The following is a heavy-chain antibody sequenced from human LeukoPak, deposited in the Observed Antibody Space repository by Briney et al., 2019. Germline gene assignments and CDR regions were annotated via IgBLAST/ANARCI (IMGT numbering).Heavy chain of an antibody. CDR3: AKDLTAMVTGVDY. Sequence: GGSLRLSCAASGFTLSSYAMSWVRQAPGKGLEWVSAISGSGSSTYYADSMKGRFTISRDNSKNTLYLQMNSLRAEDTAVYYCAKDLTAMVTGVDYWGQGTLVTVSS. CDR1: GFTLSSYA. CDR2: ISGSGSST. V-gene: IGHV3-23*01. D-gene: IGHD5-18*01. J-gene: IGHJ4*02.